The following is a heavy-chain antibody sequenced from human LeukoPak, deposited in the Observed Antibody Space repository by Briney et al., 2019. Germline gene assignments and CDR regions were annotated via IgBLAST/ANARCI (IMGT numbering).Heavy chain of an antibody. D-gene: IGHD3-10*01. CDR3: ARHTHRYYGSGSPLSPLDY. CDR1: GYTFTGYY. Sequence: ASVKVSCKASGYTFTGYYMHWVRQAPGQGLEWMGWISAYNGNTNYAQKLQGRVTMTTDTSTSTAYMELRSLRSDDTAVYYCARHTHRYYGSGSPLSPLDYWGQGTLVTVSS. CDR2: ISAYNGNT. J-gene: IGHJ4*02. V-gene: IGHV1-18*04.